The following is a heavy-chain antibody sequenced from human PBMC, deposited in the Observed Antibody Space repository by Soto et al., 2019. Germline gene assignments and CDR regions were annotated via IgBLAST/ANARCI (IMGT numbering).Heavy chain of an antibody. V-gene: IGHV5-51*01. CDR1: GYSFTSYW. CDR2: IYPGDSDT. J-gene: IGHJ6*02. Sequence: GESLKISCKGSGYSFTSYWIGWVRQMPGKGLEWMGIIYPGDSDTRYSPSFQGQVTISADKSISTAYLQWSSLKASDTAMYYCASQSIYCSSTSCYQGLYYYYGMDVWGQGTTVTVSS. D-gene: IGHD2-2*01. CDR3: ASQSIYCSSTSCYQGLYYYYGMDV.